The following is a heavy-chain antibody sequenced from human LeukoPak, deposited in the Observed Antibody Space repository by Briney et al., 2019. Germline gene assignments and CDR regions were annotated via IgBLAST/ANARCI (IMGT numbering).Heavy chain of an antibody. V-gene: IGHV4-59*01. D-gene: IGHD3-10*01. J-gene: IGHJ5*02. CDR2: IYYSGST. CDR1: GGSISSYY. CDR3: ARAYYYGSLRFDP. Sequence: SETLSLTCTVSGGSISSYYWSWIRQPPGQGLEWIGYIYYSGSTNYNPSLKSRVTISVDTSKNQFSLKLSSVTAADTAVYYCARAYYYGSLRFDPWGQGTLVTVSS.